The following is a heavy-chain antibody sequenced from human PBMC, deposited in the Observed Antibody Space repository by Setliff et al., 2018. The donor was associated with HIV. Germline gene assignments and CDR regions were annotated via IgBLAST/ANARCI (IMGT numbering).Heavy chain of an antibody. D-gene: IGHD4-17*01. CDR1: GFTFSNYD. CDR3: ARDHESMTTVVTESWYFDL. Sequence: PGGSLRLSCVASGFTFSNYDMIWVRQAPGKGLEWISYTSSSGSPIYHADSVEGRFTISRDNAKNSLYLQMNSLRAEDTAVYFCARDHESMTTVVTESWYFDLWGRGTLVTVSS. CDR2: TSSSGSPI. V-gene: IGHV3-48*03. J-gene: IGHJ2*01.